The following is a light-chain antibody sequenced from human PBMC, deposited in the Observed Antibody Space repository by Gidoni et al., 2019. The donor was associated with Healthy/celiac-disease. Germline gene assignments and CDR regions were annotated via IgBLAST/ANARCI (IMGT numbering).Light chain of an antibody. CDR2: KAS. V-gene: IGKV1-5*03. J-gene: IGKJ1*01. Sequence: RVTITCRASQSISSWLAWYQQKPGKAPKLLIYKASSLASGVPSRFSGSGSGTEFTLTISSLQPDDFATYYCQQYNRYSRTFGQGTKVEIK. CDR1: QSISSW. CDR3: QQYNRYSRT.